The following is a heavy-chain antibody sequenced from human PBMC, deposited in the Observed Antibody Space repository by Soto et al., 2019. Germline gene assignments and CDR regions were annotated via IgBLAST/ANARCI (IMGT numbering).Heavy chain of an antibody. CDR3: ARVHSSSPRFYYYYGMDV. CDR2: IRYDGSNK. V-gene: IGHV3-33*01. Sequence: GGSLRLSCAASGFTFSSYGMHWVRQAPGKGLEWVAVIRYDGSNKYYADSVKGRFTISRDNSKNTLYLQMNSLRAEDTAVYYCARVHSSSPRFYYYYGMDVWGQGTTVTVSS. D-gene: IGHD6-13*01. CDR1: GFTFSSYG. J-gene: IGHJ6*02.